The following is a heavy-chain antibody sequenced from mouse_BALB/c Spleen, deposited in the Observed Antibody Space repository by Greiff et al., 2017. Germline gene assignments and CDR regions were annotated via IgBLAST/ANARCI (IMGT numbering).Heavy chain of an antibody. CDR1: GFTFSSYA. V-gene: IGHV5-9-4*01. CDR3: ARGDGYSNYYAMDY. CDR2: ISSGGSYT. Sequence: EVQVVESGGGLVKPGGSLKLSCAASGFTFSSYAMSWVRQSPEKRLEWVAEISSGGSYTYYPDTVTGRFTISRDNAKNTLYLEMSSLRSEDTAMYYCARGDGYSNYYAMDYWGQGTSVTVSS. J-gene: IGHJ4*01. D-gene: IGHD2-3*01.